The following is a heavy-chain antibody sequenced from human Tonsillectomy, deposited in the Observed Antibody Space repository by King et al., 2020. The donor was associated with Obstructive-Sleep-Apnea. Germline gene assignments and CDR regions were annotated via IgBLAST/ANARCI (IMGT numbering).Heavy chain of an antibody. J-gene: IGHJ4*01. V-gene: IGHV3-30*18. CDR2: ISYDGSNK. CDR3: AKERDCRRTTCYQPVFY. CDR1: GFTFSTYG. D-gene: IGHD2-2*01. Sequence: VQLVESGGGVVQPGRSLRLSCAASGFTFSTYGMHWVRQAPGKGLEWVAVISYDGSNKYYADSVKGRFTISRDNSKNTLYLQMSSLTAEDTAVYYCAKERDCRRTTCYQPVFYWGHGTLVTVSS.